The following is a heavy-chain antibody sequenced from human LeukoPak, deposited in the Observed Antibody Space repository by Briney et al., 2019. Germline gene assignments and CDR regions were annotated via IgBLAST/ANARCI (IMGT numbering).Heavy chain of an antibody. V-gene: IGHV3-23*01. Sequence: GGSLRLSCGASGFALNNFAMTWVRQAPGKGLEWLSVISVGGGATHYADSVKGRFTISRDNSKDTVYLQMDSLRAEDTAIYFCAKQAAGSSTWRSQHFDRWGQGTLVTVSS. J-gene: IGHJ4*02. CDR1: GFALNNFA. CDR3: AKQAAGSSTWRSQHFDR. D-gene: IGHD2-2*01. CDR2: ISVGGGAT.